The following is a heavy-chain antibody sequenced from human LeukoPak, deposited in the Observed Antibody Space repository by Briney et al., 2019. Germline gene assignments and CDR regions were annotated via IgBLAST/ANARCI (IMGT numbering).Heavy chain of an antibody. CDR1: GFTFSSYW. J-gene: IGHJ4*02. CDR3: ARLNSGSYPNY. Sequence: GGSLRLSCAASGFTFSSYWMRWVRQAPGKGLEWVANINQDGSEKDYVDSVKGRFTISRDNVKNSLYLQMNSLRAEDTAVYYCARLNSGSYPNYWGQGTLVTVSS. V-gene: IGHV3-7*04. D-gene: IGHD3-10*01. CDR2: INQDGSEK.